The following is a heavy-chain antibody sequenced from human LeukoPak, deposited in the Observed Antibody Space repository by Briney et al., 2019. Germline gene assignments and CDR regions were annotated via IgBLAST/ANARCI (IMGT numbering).Heavy chain of an antibody. J-gene: IGHJ4*02. CDR1: GFTFSSYW. V-gene: IGHV3-74*01. CDR2: INSDGSST. CDR3: ASSSGSYGVDY. D-gene: IGHD1-26*01. Sequence: GGSLRLSCAASGFTFSSYWMHWVRQAPGKGPVWVSRINSDGSSTSYADSVKGRFTISRDNAKNTLYLQMNSLRAEDTAVYYCASSSGSYGVDYWGQGTLVTVSS.